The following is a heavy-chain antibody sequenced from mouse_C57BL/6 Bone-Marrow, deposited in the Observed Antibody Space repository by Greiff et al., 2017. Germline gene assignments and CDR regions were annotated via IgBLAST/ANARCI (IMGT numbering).Heavy chain of an antibody. CDR2: IRSKSNNYAT. Sequence: EVKLVESGGGLVQPKGSLKLSCAASGFSFNTYAMNWVRQAPGKGLEWVARIRSKSNNYATYYADSVKDRFTISRDDSESMHYLQMNMLKAEDTAMYYCVRGITTVVSWYCDVWGTGTTVTVAS. J-gene: IGHJ1*03. CDR1: GFSFNTYA. V-gene: IGHV10-1*01. CDR3: VRGITTVVSWYCDV. D-gene: IGHD1-1*01.